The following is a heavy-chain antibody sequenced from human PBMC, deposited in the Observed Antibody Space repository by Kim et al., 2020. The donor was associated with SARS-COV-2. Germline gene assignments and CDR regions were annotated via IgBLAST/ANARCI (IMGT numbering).Heavy chain of an antibody. CDR1: GFTFSSYS. D-gene: IGHD3-9*01. J-gene: IGHJ6*02. Sequence: GGSLRLSCAASGFTFSSYSMNWVRQAPGKGLEWVSSISSSSSYIYYADSVKGRFTISRDNAKNSLYLQMNSLRAEDTAVYYCASSRVSQYYDILTGYYNYYGMDVWGQGTTVTVSS. CDR3: ASSRVSQYYDILTGYYNYYGMDV. CDR2: ISSSSSYI. V-gene: IGHV3-21*01.